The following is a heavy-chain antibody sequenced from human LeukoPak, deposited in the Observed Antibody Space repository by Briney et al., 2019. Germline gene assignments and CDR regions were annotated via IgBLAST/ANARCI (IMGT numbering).Heavy chain of an antibody. CDR1: GYTFTGYY. CDR3: ARDGYDILTGYLDY. J-gene: IGHJ4*02. D-gene: IGHD3-9*01. Sequence: ASVKVSCKASGYTFTGYYMHWVRQAPGQGLEWMGWINPNSGGTNYARKFQGRVTMTRDTSISTAYMELSRLRSDDTAVYYCARDGYDILTGYLDYWGQGTLVTVSS. CDR2: INPNSGGT. V-gene: IGHV1-2*02.